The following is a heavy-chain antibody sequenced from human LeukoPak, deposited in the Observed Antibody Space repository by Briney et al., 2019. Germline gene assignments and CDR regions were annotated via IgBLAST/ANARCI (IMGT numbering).Heavy chain of an antibody. CDR2: ISSSGSTI. V-gene: IGHV3-48*04. CDR3: ANAPYGDYDY. CDR1: GFTFSSYA. D-gene: IGHD4-17*01. Sequence: PGGSLRLSCAASGFTFSSYAMSWVRQAPGKGLEWVSYISSSGSTIYYADSVKGRFTISRDNAKNSLYLQMNSLRAEDTAVYYCANAPYGDYDYWGQGTLVTVSS. J-gene: IGHJ4*02.